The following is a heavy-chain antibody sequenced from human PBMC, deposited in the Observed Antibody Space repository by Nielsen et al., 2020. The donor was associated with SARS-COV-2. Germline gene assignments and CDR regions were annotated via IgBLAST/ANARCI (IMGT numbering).Heavy chain of an antibody. D-gene: IGHD4-23*01. V-gene: IGHV1-69*13. CDR1: GGTFSSYA. J-gene: IGHJ6*02. Sequence: SVKVSCKASGGTFSSYAISWVRQAPGQGLEWMGGIIPIFGTANYAQKFQGRVTITADESTSTAYMELSSLRSEDTAVYYCARVDGGNSRYYYYGMDVWGQGTTVTVPS. CDR2: IIPIFGTA. CDR3: ARVDGGNSRYYYYGMDV.